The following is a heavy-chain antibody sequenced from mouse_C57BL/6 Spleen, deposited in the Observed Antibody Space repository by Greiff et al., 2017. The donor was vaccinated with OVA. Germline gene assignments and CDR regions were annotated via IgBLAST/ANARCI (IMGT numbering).Heavy chain of an antibody. CDR3: TRDWDVLAY. CDR2: IDPETGGT. CDR1: GYTFTDYE. D-gene: IGHD4-1*01. Sequence: VQVVESGAELVRPGASVTLSCKASGYTFTDYEMHWVKQTPVHGLEWIGAIDPETGGTAYNQKFKGKAILTADKSSSTAYMELRSLTSEDSAVYYCTRDWDVLAYWGQGTLVTVSA. V-gene: IGHV1-15*01. J-gene: IGHJ3*01.